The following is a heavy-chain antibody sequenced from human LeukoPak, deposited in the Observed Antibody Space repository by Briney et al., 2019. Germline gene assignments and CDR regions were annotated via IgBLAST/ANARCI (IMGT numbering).Heavy chain of an antibody. CDR3: ARPYYYDSRIDP. Sequence: SETLSLTCTVSGGSISSGDYYWSWIRQPPGKGLEWIAYMYYSGSTYYNPSLKSRVTMSADTSKNQLSLKLSSVTAADTAGYYCARPYYYDSRIDPWGQGILVTVSS. J-gene: IGHJ5*02. CDR2: MYYSGST. D-gene: IGHD3-22*01. CDR1: GGSISSGDYY. V-gene: IGHV4-30-4*01.